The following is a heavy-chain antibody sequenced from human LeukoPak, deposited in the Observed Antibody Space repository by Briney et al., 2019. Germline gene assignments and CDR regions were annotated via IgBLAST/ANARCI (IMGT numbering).Heavy chain of an antibody. J-gene: IGHJ4*02. V-gene: IGHV3-30-3*01. CDR2: ISYDGSNK. CDR1: GFTFSSYA. Sequence: GGSLRLSCAASGFTFSSYAMHWVRQAPGKGLEWVAVISYDGSNKYYADSVKGRFTISRDNSKNTLYLQMNSLRAEDTALYYCAKDRSSSGEDYYFDYWGQGTLVTVSS. D-gene: IGHD6-13*01. CDR3: AKDRSSSGEDYYFDY.